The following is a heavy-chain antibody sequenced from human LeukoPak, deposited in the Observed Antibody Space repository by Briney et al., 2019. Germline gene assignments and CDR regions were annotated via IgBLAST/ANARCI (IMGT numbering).Heavy chain of an antibody. CDR1: GDSVSSDSAA. V-gene: IGHV6-1*01. CDR2: TYFRSKWYY. D-gene: IGHD1-26*01. J-gene: IGHJ4*02. CDR3: ARDPVGGSTIFDS. Sequence: SQTLSLTCAISGDSVSSDSAAWNWIRQSPSRGLEWLARTYFRSKWYYDYALAVKGRITINPDTSKNQFSLRLNSVTPEDTAVYFCARDPVGGSTIFDSWGQGTLVTVSS.